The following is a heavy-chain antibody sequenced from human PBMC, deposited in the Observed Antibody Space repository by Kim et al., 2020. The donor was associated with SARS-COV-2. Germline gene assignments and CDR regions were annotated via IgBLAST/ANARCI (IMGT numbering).Heavy chain of an antibody. V-gene: IGHV3-53*01. Sequence: GGSLRLSCAASGFTVSSNYMSWVRQAPGKGLEWVSVIYSGGSTYYADSVKGRFTISRDNSKNTLYLQMNSLRAEDTAVYYCARGGHNYYYCYGMDVWGQGTTVTVSS. D-gene: IGHD6-25*01. J-gene: IGHJ6*02. CDR3: ARGGHNYYYCYGMDV. CDR2: IYSGGST. CDR1: GFTVSSNY.